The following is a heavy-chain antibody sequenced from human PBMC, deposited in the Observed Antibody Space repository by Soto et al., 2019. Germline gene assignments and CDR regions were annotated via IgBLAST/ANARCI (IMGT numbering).Heavy chain of an antibody. CDR3: ARGVATIGP. CDR1: GDSISSYY. D-gene: IGHD5-12*01. J-gene: IGHJ5*02. V-gene: IGHV4-59*01. CDR2: IYYSGST. Sequence: PSETLSLTCTVSGDSISSYYWSWIRQPPGKGLEWIGYIYYSGSTNYNPSLKSRVTISVDTPKNKFSLKLTSVTAADTAVYYCARGVATIGPWGQAKLVNVS.